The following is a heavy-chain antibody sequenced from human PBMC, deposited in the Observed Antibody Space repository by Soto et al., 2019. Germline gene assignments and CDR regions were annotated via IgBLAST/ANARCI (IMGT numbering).Heavy chain of an antibody. CDR3: ARDFVVVAARGEYYYYYYGMDV. CDR1: GFTFSSYG. Sequence: QVQLVESGGGVVQPGRSLRLSCAASGFTFSSYGMHWVRQAPGKGLEWVAVIWYDGSNKYYADSVKGRFTISRDNSNNALYLQMNSLRAEDTAVYYCARDFVVVAARGEYYYYYYGMDVWGQGTTITVSS. D-gene: IGHD2-15*01. V-gene: IGHV3-33*01. J-gene: IGHJ6*02. CDR2: IWYDGSNK.